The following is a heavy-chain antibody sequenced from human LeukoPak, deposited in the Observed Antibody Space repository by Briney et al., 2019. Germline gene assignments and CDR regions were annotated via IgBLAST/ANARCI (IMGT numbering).Heavy chain of an antibody. CDR3: AKGTTVITGTFDY. D-gene: IGHD4-23*01. CDR1: GFTFDDYA. V-gene: IGHV3-43*02. J-gene: IGHJ4*02. CDR2: ISGDGGST. Sequence: GGSLRLSCAASGFTFDDYAMHWVRQAPGKGLEWVSLISGDGGSTFYADSVKGRFTISRDNSKKFLYLQMNSLRTEDTALYYCAKGTTVITGTFDYWGRGTLVTVSS.